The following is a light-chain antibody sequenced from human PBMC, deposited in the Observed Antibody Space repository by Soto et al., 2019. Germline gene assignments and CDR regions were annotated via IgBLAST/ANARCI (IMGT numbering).Light chain of an antibody. J-gene: IGKJ3*01. V-gene: IGKV3-20*01. CDR1: QSVSSSY. Sequence: EIVLTQSPGTLSLSPGERATLSCRASQSVSSSYLAWYQQKPGQAPRLLIYGASSRATGIPDRFSGSGSGTDFTLTISRLEPEDFAVYYGQQYGSSTLFTFGPGTKVYI. CDR2: GAS. CDR3: QQYGSSTLFT.